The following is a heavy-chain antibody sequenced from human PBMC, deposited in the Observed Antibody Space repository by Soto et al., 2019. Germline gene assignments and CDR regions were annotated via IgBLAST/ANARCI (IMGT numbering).Heavy chain of an antibody. D-gene: IGHD3-3*01. Sequence: PVGSLRLSCAASGFTFSDYYMSWIRQAPGKGLEWVSYISSSSSYTNYADSVKGRFTISRDNAKNSLYLQMNSLRAEDTAVYYCARVVTIFGVVTHNWFDPWGQGTLVTVSS. CDR1: GFTFSDYY. CDR2: ISSSSSYT. CDR3: ARVVTIFGVVTHNWFDP. V-gene: IGHV3-11*06. J-gene: IGHJ5*02.